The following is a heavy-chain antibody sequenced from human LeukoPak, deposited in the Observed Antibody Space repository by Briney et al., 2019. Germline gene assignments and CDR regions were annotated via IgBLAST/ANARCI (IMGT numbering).Heavy chain of an antibody. CDR3: ARHSIYGSGRDRYFDH. J-gene: IGHJ4*02. CDR2: INHSGST. Sequence: PSETLSLTCAVYGGSFSGYYWSWIRQPPGKGLEWIGEINHSGSTNYNPSLKSRVTISVDTSKNQFSLKLSSVTAADTAVYYCARHSIYGSGRDRYFDHWGQGTLVTVSS. V-gene: IGHV4-34*01. CDR1: GGSFSGYY. D-gene: IGHD3-10*01.